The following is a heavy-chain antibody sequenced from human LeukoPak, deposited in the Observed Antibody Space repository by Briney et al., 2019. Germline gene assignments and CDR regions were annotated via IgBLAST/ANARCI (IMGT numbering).Heavy chain of an antibody. V-gene: IGHV3-23*01. CDR3: AREFWATTYYYGMDV. D-gene: IGHD3-16*01. CDR1: GFTFRNYA. CDR2: ISGNGDSV. J-gene: IGHJ6*02. Sequence: GGSLRLSCAASGFTFRNYAMAWVRQAPGKGLECVSAISGNGDSVKYADSVKGRFTISRDISKNTLYLQMDNLRAEDTALYYCAREFWATTYYYGMDVWGQGTTVTAS.